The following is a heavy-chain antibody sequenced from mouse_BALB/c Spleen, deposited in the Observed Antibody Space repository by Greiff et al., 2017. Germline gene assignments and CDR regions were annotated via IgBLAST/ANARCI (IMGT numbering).Heavy chain of an antibody. CDR1: GFSLTSYG. CDR3: ARENGNSGGAMDY. CDR2: IWAGGST. D-gene: IGHD2-1*01. V-gene: IGHV2-9*02. J-gene: IGHJ4*01. Sequence: VQLVESGPGLVAPSQSLSITCTVSGFSLTSYGVHWVRQPPGKGLEWLGVIWAGGSTNYNSALMSRLSISKDNSKSQVFLKMNSLQTDDTAMYYCARENGNSGGAMDYWGQGTSVTVSS.